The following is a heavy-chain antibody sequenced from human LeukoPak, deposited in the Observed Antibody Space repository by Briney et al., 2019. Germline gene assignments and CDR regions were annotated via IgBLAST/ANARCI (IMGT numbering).Heavy chain of an antibody. D-gene: IGHD3-10*01. J-gene: IGHJ4*02. V-gene: IGHV3-7*04. CDR1: GFTFSKYW. Sequence: GGSLRLSYAASGFTFSKYWMPWVRQAPGKGLECVANIKPDGSGKYYVDSVEGRFTISRGNAKNALFLQMNSLRAEDTAVYYCGRDYYSTFDYWGLGTLVTVSS. CDR2: IKPDGSGK. CDR3: GRDYYSTFDY.